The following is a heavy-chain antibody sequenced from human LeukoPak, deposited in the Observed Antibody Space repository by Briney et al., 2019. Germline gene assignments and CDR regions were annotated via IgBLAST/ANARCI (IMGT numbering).Heavy chain of an antibody. J-gene: IGHJ4*02. V-gene: IGHV3-21*01. D-gene: IGHD3-9*01. Sequence: PGGSLRLSCVASRFPFSTYWMHWVRQAPGKGLEWVSSISSSSSYIYYADSVKGRFTISRDNAKNSLYLQMNSLRAEDTAVYYCATDEWGYDILTLLDYWGQGTLVTVSS. CDR2: ISSSSSYI. CDR3: ATDEWGYDILTLLDY. CDR1: RFPFSTYW.